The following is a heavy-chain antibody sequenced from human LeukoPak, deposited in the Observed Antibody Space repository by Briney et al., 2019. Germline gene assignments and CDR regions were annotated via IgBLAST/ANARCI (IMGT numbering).Heavy chain of an antibody. V-gene: IGHV1-2*02. CDR2: INLNSGGT. CDR1: GYTLTVYY. D-gene: IGHD3-10*01. CDR3: ARIKRYGDYYGSGSYYTFDY. J-gene: IGHJ4*02. Sequence: ASVKVSCKASGYTLTVYYMLWVRQTPGQGLEWMGLINLNSGGTNYAQKFQGRVTMTRDTSISTAYMELSSLRSEDTAVYYCARIKRYGDYYGSGSYYTFDYWGQGTLVTVSS.